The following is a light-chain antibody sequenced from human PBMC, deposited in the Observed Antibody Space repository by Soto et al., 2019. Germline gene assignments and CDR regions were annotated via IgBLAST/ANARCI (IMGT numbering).Light chain of an antibody. CDR3: CSYAGSSTYV. Sequence: QSALTHPASVSGSPGQSITISCTGTSSDVGSYNLVSWYQQHPGKAPKLMIYEGSKRPSGVSNRFSGSKSVNTASLTISGLQAEDEADYYCCSYAGSSTYVFGTGTKLTVL. V-gene: IGLV2-23*01. J-gene: IGLJ1*01. CDR1: SSDVGSYNL. CDR2: EGS.